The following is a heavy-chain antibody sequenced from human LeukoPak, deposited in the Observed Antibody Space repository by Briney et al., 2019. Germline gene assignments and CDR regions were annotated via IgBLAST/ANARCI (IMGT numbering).Heavy chain of an antibody. J-gene: IGHJ5*02. D-gene: IGHD3-10*01. CDR2: ISAYNGNT. CDR1: GGTFSSYA. CDR3: AREVDGSGSYDGWFDP. V-gene: IGHV1-18*01. Sequence: ASVKVSCKASGGTFSSYAISWVRQAPGQGLEWMGWISAYNGNTNHAQKLQGRVTMTTDTSTSTAYMELRSLRSDDTAVYYCAREVDGSGSYDGWFDPWGQGTLVTVSS.